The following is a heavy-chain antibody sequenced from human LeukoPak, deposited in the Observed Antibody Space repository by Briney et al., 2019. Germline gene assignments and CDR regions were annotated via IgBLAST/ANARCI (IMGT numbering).Heavy chain of an antibody. Sequence: GGSLRLSCAASGFTFRSAAMTWVRQGPEKGLQWVSLISSTGYNSYYADSVKDRFTVSRDNSKNIVYLQMNSLRAEDTALYYCAKDIQAANWGQGTLVTVSS. D-gene: IGHD5-18*01. J-gene: IGHJ1*01. V-gene: IGHV3-23*01. CDR3: AKDIQAAN. CDR1: GFTFRSAA. CDR2: ISSTGYNS.